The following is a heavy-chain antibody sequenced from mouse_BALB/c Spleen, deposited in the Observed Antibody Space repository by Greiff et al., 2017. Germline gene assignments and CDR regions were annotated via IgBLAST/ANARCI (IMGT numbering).Heavy chain of an antibody. CDR1: GYTFTSYW. Sequence: QVQLQQPGAELVKPGASVKLSCKASGYTFTSYWMHWVKQRPGQGLEWIGEIDPSDNYTNYNQKFKGKATLTVDKSSSPAYMQLSSLTSEDSAVYYCARSGGNYPFAYWGQGTLVTVSA. CDR3: ARSGGNYPFAY. D-gene: IGHD2-1*01. CDR2: IDPSDNYT. V-gene: IGHV1-69*02. J-gene: IGHJ3*01.